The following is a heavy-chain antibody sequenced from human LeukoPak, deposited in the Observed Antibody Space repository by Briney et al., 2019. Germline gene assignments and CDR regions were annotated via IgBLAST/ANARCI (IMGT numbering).Heavy chain of an antibody. J-gene: IGHJ6*02. CDR1: GGSISTYY. D-gene: IGHD4-11*01. CDR3: ARDGWDYSNGMDV. Sequence: RSSETLSLTCSVSGGSISTYYWSWIRQPAGKGLEWIGRVHRSGNTNYNPSLKSRVTMSVDTSKNQFSLKLSSVTAADTAVYYCARDGWDYSNGMDVWGQGTTVTVSS. CDR2: VHRSGNT. V-gene: IGHV4-4*07.